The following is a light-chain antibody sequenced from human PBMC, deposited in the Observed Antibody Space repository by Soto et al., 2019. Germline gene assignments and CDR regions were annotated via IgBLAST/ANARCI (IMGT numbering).Light chain of an antibody. CDR2: GAS. J-gene: IGKJ2*01. V-gene: IGKV3-15*01. Sequence: IVMTQSPATLSVSPGERATLSCRASQSVSSDLAWYQQKPGQAPRLLIYGASSRATGITARFSGSGSGTEFTLTISSLQSEDFAIYYCQQYNKWPPSTFGQGTKLEIK. CDR1: QSVSSD. CDR3: QQYNKWPPST.